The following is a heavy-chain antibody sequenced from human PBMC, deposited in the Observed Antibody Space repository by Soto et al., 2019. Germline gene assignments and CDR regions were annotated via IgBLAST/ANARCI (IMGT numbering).Heavy chain of an antibody. CDR1: GFTFSSYA. CDR2: ISGSGGST. J-gene: IGHJ5*02. Sequence: GGSLRLSCAASGFTFSSYAMSWVRQAPGKGLEWVSAISGSGGSTYYADSVKGRFTISRDNSKNTLYLQMNSLRAEDTAVYYCAKDYYGSGSYYNVWVFDPWGQGTLVTVSS. D-gene: IGHD3-10*01. V-gene: IGHV3-23*01. CDR3: AKDYYGSGSYYNVWVFDP.